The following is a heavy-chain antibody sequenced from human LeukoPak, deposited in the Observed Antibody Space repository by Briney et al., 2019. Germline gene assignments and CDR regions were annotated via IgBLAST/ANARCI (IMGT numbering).Heavy chain of an antibody. J-gene: IGHJ4*02. D-gene: IGHD5-24*01. CDR2: IGIDSGNT. CDR1: GFTFSSYE. Sequence: GGSLRLSCAASGFTFSSYEMNWVRQAPGKGLEWISYIGIDSGNTKYADSVKGRFTISADNAKNSLFLHMNSLRVEDTAVYYCARDHNFAFDNWGQGTLVTVSS. CDR3: ARDHNFAFDN. V-gene: IGHV3-48*03.